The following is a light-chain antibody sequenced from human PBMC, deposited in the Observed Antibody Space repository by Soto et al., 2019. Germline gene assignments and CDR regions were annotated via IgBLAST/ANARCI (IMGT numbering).Light chain of an antibody. CDR2: EVS. Sequence: QSVLTQPASVSGSPGQSITISCTGTSSDVGGYNYVSWYQQHPGKAPKLMIYEVSNRPSGVSNRFSGSKSGNTASLTISGLQGEDEADYYCSSYTSSSTLGAVFGGGTKLAVL. CDR3: SSYTSSSTLGAV. J-gene: IGLJ2*01. V-gene: IGLV2-14*01. CDR1: SSDVGGYNY.